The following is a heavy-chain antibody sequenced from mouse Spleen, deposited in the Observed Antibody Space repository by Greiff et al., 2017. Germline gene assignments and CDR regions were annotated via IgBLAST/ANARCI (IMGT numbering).Heavy chain of an antibody. V-gene: IGHV1-50*01. CDR3: ARAYGNYLDY. Sequence: QVQLQQPGAELVKPGASVKLSCKASGYTFTSYWMQWVKQRPGQGLEWIGEIDPSDSYTNYNQKFKGKATLTVDTSSSTAYMQLSSLTSEDSAVYYCARAYGNYLDYWGQGTSVTVSS. CDR1: GYTFTSYW. D-gene: IGHD2-1*01. CDR2: IDPSDSYT. J-gene: IGHJ4*01.